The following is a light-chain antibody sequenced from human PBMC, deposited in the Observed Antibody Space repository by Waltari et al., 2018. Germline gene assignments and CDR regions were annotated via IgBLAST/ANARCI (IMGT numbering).Light chain of an antibody. CDR3: QQYDNLPIT. J-gene: IGKJ5*01. CDR1: HDISNY. V-gene: IGKV1-33*01. CDR2: DAS. Sequence: DIQMTQSPSSLSASVGDRVTITCQASHDISNYLNWYQQKPGKAPKRLIYDASNLETGVPSRFSGSGSGTDFTFTISSLQPEDIATYYCQQYDNLPITFGQGTRLEIK.